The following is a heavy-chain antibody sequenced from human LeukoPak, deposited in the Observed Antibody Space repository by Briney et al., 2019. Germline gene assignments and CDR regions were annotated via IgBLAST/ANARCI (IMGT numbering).Heavy chain of an antibody. CDR1: GFTFSSYA. CDR3: ARGGLRGDY. J-gene: IGHJ4*02. CDR2: ISGSGGST. Sequence: PLGGSLRLSCAASGFTFSSYAMSWVRQAPGKGLEWVSAISGSGGSTYYADSVKGRFTISRDNAENSLYLQMSSLRAEDTAVYYCARGGLRGDYWGQGTLVTVSS. D-gene: IGHD4-17*01. V-gene: IGHV3-23*01.